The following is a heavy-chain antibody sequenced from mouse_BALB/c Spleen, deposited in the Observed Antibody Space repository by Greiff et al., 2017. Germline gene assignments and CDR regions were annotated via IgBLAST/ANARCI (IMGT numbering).Heavy chain of an antibody. CDR1: GYTFSSYW. J-gene: IGHJ4*01. CDR3: ARRDGNYLYYAMDY. D-gene: IGHD2-1*01. CDR2: ILPGSGST. Sequence: VKLLESGAELMKPGASVKISCKATGYTFSSYWIEWVKQRPGHGLEWIGEILPGSGSTNYNEKFKGKATFTADTSSNTAYMQLSSLTSEDSAVYYCARRDGNYLYYAMDYWGQGTSVTVSS. V-gene: IGHV1-9*01.